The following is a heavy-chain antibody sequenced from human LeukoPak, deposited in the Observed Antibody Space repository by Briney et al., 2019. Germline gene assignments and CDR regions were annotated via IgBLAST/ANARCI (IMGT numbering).Heavy chain of an antibody. V-gene: IGHV3-48*01. CDR1: GLTFSSYS. D-gene: IGHD2-2*01. J-gene: IGHJ6*03. Sequence: GGSLRLSCAASGLTFSSYSMNWVRQAPGKGLEWVSYISSSSSTIYYADSVKGRFTISRDNAKNSLYLQMNSLRAEDTAVYYCARDSPLLSCSSTSCLLYYYYYYMDVWGKGTTVTVSS. CDR3: ARDSPLLSCSSTSCLLYYYYYYMDV. CDR2: ISSSSSTI.